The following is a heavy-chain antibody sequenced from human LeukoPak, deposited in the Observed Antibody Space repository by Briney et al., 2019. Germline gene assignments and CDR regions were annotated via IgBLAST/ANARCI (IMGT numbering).Heavy chain of an antibody. CDR2: IYYSGST. CDR3: ARASKEGTTVTRFDY. D-gene: IGHD4-17*01. J-gene: IGHJ4*02. V-gene: IGHV4-31*03. Sequence: SETLSLTCTVSGGSISSGDYYWTWIRQNPGKGLEWIGYIYYSGSTYYTPSLKSRVTISVDTSKNQFSLKLTSVTAADTAVYYCARASKEGTTVTRFDYWGQGTLVTVSS. CDR1: GGSISSGDYY.